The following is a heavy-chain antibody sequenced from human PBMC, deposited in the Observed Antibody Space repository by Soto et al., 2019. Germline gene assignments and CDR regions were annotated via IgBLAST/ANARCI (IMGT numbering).Heavy chain of an antibody. Sequence: PSETLSLTCTVSGGSISSYYWSWIRQPPGKGLEWIGYIYYSGSTNYNPSLKSRVTISVDTSKNQFSLKLSSVTAADTAVYYCARGGSGYIAARHWFDPWGQGTLVTVSS. CDR3: ARGGSGYIAARHWFDP. CDR2: IYYSGST. V-gene: IGHV4-59*01. J-gene: IGHJ5*02. D-gene: IGHD6-6*01. CDR1: GGSISSYY.